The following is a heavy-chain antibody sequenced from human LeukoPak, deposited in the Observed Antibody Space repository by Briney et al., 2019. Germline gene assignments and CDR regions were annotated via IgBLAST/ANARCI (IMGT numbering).Heavy chain of an antibody. CDR3: ARDRATVTTGWFDP. J-gene: IGHJ5*02. Sequence: ASVKVSCKASGYTFTSYGSSWVRQAPGQGLEWMGWISAYNGNTNYAQKLQGRVTMTTDTSTSTAYMELRSLRSDDTAVYYCARDRATVTTGWFDPWGQGTLVTVSS. CDR1: GYTFTSYG. D-gene: IGHD4-17*01. CDR2: ISAYNGNT. V-gene: IGHV1-18*01.